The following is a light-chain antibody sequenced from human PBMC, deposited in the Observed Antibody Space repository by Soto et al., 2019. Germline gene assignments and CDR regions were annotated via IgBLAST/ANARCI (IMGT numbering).Light chain of an antibody. CDR2: HVT. CDR1: SSDVGGYSY. Sequence: QSALTQPASVSGSPGQSITISCTGTSSDVGGYSYVSWYQQHPGDAPKLMIYHVTNRPSGVSDRFSGSKSGNTASLTISGLQAEDEADYYCSSYTSSTVYIFGTGNKVTVL. CDR3: SSYTSSTVYI. J-gene: IGLJ1*01. V-gene: IGLV2-14*03.